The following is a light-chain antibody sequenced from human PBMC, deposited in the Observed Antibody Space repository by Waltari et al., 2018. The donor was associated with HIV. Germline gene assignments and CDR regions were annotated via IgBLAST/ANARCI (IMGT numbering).Light chain of an antibody. CDR2: RAS. V-gene: IGKV1-5*03. Sequence: DVQMIQSPSNLSASVGDTVVITCRASQNIDNWLAWYLQKPGRAPKLLVSRASILESGVSSRFSGSGSGTEFTLTIRSLQPDDVGTYYCQQYSTHYGFGQGTRVE. J-gene: IGKJ2*01. CDR1: QNIDNW. CDR3: QQYSTHYG.